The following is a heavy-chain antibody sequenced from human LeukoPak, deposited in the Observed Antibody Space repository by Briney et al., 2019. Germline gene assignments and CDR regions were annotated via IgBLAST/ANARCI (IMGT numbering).Heavy chain of an antibody. Sequence: PGGSLRLFCVASGFTFSSYSMNWVRQAPGKGLEWVSSISSTSDYISYADSVKGRFTISRDNAKNSLYLQMNSLTAEDTSVYFCARGPSSGWGTLYFWDQGTLVTVSS. CDR3: ARGPSSGWGTLYF. J-gene: IGHJ4*02. D-gene: IGHD6-19*01. CDR1: GFTFSSYS. CDR2: ISSTSDYI. V-gene: IGHV3-21*01.